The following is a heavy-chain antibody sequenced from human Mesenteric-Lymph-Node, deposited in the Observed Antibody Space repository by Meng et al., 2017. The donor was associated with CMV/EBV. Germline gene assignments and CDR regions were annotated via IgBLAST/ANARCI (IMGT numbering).Heavy chain of an antibody. CDR2: IYYSGST. Sequence: GSLRLSCTVSGGSVSSGSYYWSWIRQPPGKGLEWIGYIYYSGSTNYNPSLKSRVTISVDTSKNQFSLQLTSVTAADTALYYCARGTEYQLLYYFDYWGQGTLVTVSS. CDR3: ARGTEYQLLYYFDY. V-gene: IGHV4-61*01. D-gene: IGHD2-2*01. CDR1: GGSVSSGSYY. J-gene: IGHJ4*02.